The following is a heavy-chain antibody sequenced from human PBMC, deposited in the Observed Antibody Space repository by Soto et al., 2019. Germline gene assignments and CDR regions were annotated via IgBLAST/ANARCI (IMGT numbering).Heavy chain of an antibody. CDR3: FRAAPANYGYYTYSDH. D-gene: IGHD3-22*01. V-gene: IGHV4-30-2*02. Sequence: SETLSLTCAVSRFSISSGTCSWTWIRQPPGKKLEWIGYMYHSGSTYYNPSLKSRVTISIDTSKNQFSLKLSSVTAADTAVYYFFRAAPANYGYYTYSDHWGHAILYTVSS. CDR1: RFSISSGTCS. CDR2: MYHSGST. J-gene: IGHJ4*01.